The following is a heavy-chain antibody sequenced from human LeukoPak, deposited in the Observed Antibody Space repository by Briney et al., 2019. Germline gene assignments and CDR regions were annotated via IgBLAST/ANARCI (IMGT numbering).Heavy chain of an antibody. J-gene: IGHJ5*02. CDR3: ARECEYQLLANWFDP. Sequence: SETLSLTFTVSGGSISSGGYYWSWIRQPPGKGLEWIGYIYHSGSTYYNPSLKSRVTISVDRSKNQFSLKLSSVTAADTAVYYCARECEYQLLANWFDPWGQGTLVTVSS. V-gene: IGHV4-30-2*01. CDR1: GGSISSGGYY. D-gene: IGHD2-2*01. CDR2: IYHSGST.